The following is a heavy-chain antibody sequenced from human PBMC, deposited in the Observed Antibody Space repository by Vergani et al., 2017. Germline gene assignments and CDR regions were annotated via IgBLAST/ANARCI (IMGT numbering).Heavy chain of an antibody. CDR2: IHHSGDT. Sequence: QVQLQESGPGLLKPSETLTLTCDVSDSSIMTNPYWGWFRQSPGKGLEWIGCIHHSGDTHYNSSLKSRVSISIVSSSKFSLSLTSVTASDTAIYYCARHRGSGGFFPSYYFYGMDVWGHGTTVTVSS. D-gene: IGHD3-10*01. J-gene: IGHJ6*02. V-gene: IGHV4-38-2*01. CDR3: ARHRGSGGFFPSYYFYGMDV. CDR1: DSSIMTNPY.